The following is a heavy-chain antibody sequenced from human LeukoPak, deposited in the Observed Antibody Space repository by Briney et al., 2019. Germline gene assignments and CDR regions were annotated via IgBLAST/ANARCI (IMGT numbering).Heavy chain of an antibody. CDR1: VYTFTDYY. J-gene: IGHJ4*02. Sequence: ASVTVSYMPSVYTFTDYYIHWVRQAPGQGLEWMGWINPNSGGTNYAQNLEGRVTMTRETSISTAYRELSSLTSEDTAVYYCARELRSVRLYYFDYWGQGTLMT. CDR3: ARELRSVRLYYFDY. CDR2: INPNSGGT. V-gene: IGHV1-2*02.